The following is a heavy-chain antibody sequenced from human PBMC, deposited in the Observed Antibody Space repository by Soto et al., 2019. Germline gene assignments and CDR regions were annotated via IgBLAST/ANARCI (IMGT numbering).Heavy chain of an antibody. J-gene: IGHJ4*02. CDR1: GFTFSNAW. CDR3: VLVVIATFDY. CDR2: IKSKTDGGTT. V-gene: IGHV3-15*01. D-gene: IGHD2-21*01. Sequence: EVQLVESGGGLVKPGGSLRLSCAASGFTFSNAWMSWVRQAPGKGLEWVGRIKSKTDGGTTDYAAPVKGRFTISRDDSTNTLYLQMNSLKTADTAVYYCVLVVIATFDYWGQGTLVTVSS.